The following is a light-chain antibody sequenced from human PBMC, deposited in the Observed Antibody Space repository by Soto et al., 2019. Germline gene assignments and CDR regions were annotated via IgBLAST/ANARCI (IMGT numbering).Light chain of an antibody. CDR1: QGISSY. Sequence: DIPLTQSPSFLSASVGDRVTITCRASQGISSYLAWYQRKPGKAPKLLIYDASTLQSGVPSRFSGSGSGTEFTLTISSLQPEDFATYYCQHLNSYPPWTFGQGTKVEIE. J-gene: IGKJ1*01. V-gene: IGKV1-9*01. CDR2: DAS. CDR3: QHLNSYPPWT.